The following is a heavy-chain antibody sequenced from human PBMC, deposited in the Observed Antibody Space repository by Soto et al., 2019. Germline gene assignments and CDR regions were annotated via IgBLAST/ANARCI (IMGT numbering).Heavy chain of an antibody. CDR1: GFTFSSYA. D-gene: IGHD3-16*01. Sequence: GGSLRLSCAASGFTFSSYAMSWVRQAPGKGLEWVSSISSSSSYIYYADSVKGRFTISRDNAKNSLYLQMNSLRAEDTAVYYCANYPLWGYAFDIWGQGTMVTVSS. J-gene: IGHJ3*02. CDR2: ISSSSSYI. V-gene: IGHV3-21*01. CDR3: ANYPLWGYAFDI.